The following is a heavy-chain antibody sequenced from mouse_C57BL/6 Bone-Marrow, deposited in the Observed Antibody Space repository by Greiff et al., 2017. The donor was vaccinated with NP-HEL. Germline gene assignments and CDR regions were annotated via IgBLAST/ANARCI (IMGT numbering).Heavy chain of an antibody. CDR2: ISNGGGST. Sequence: EVMLVESGGGLVQPGGSLKLSCAASGFTFSDYYMYWVRQTPEKRLEWVAYISNGGGSTYYPDTVKGRFTISRDNAKNTLYLQIGRMKSEDTTMYYCARQRGSSNYHIGYAMDYWGQGTSVTVSS. J-gene: IGHJ4*01. CDR1: GFTFSDYY. CDR3: ARQRGSSNYHIGYAMDY. V-gene: IGHV5-12*01. D-gene: IGHD2-5*01.